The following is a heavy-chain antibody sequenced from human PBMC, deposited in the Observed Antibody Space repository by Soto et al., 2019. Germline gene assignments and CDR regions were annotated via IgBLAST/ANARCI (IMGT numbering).Heavy chain of an antibody. J-gene: IGHJ5*02. CDR1: GGSITSSSYY. CDR2: IYYSGST. V-gene: IGHV4-39*01. Sequence: QLHLRESGPGLVKPSETLSLTCTVSGGSITSSSYYWGWLRQPPGKGLEWIGSIYYSGSTYYNPSLQSRVTISVDTSKNQFSLQLSSVTAADTAVYYCATQEVGGSYVYTFDPWGQGTLVTVSS. D-gene: IGHD1-26*01. CDR3: ATQEVGGSYVYTFDP.